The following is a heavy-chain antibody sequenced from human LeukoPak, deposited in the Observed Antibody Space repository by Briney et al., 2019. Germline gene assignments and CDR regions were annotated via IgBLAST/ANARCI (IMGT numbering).Heavy chain of an antibody. J-gene: IGHJ3*02. Sequence: SETLSLTCTVSGGSISSYYWSWIRQPAGKGLERIGRIYTSGSTNYNPSLKSRVTMSVDTSKNQFSLKLSSVTAADTAVYYCARDNPTLYGDAFDIWGQGTMVTVSS. CDR2: IYTSGST. CDR3: ARDNPTLYGDAFDI. V-gene: IGHV4-4*07. D-gene: IGHD1-14*01. CDR1: GGSISSYY.